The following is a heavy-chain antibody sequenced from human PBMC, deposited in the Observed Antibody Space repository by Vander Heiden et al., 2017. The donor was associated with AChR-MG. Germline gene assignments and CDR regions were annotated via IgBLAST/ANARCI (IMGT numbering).Heavy chain of an antibody. CDR1: GSTFSRSG. J-gene: IGHJ4*02. CDR3: AGDEPRPGTYFDY. Sequence: EVQLVESGGGLVQPRGSLRLSRTASGSTFSRSGMNWVRQAPGKGLEWLSYISSSGSTIYYADSVKGRFTISRDNAKNSLYLQMNSLRAEDAAVYYCAGDEPRPGTYFDYWGQGTLVTVSS. CDR2: ISSSGSTI. D-gene: IGHD1-26*01. V-gene: IGHV3-48*01.